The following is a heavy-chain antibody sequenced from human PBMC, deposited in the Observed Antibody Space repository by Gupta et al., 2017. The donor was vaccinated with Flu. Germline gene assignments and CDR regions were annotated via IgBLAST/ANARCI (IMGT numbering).Heavy chain of an antibody. J-gene: IGHJ3*02. D-gene: IGHD6-6*01. Sequence: EVQLVQSGAEVKKPGESLKISCKGSGYSFTSYWIGWVRQMPGKGLEWMGIIYPGDSDTRYSPSFQGQVTISADKSISTAYLQWSSLKASDTAMYYCARSRIAARRGAAFDIWGQGTMVTVSS. V-gene: IGHV5-51*01. CDR3: ARSRIAARRGAAFDI. CDR2: IYPGDSDT. CDR1: GYSFTSYW.